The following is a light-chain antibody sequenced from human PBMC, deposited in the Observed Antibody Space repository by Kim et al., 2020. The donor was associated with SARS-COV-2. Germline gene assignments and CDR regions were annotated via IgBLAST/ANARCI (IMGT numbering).Light chain of an antibody. CDR2: QDN. J-gene: IGLJ3*02. V-gene: IGLV3-1*01. CDR1: KLGHKY. CDR3: QAWDSSTAV. Sequence: VSPGQTASIACSGDKLGHKYACWYQQKPGQSPVLVIYQDNKRPSGIPERFSGSNSGNTATLTISGTQAMDEADYYCQAWDSSTAVFGGGTQLTVL.